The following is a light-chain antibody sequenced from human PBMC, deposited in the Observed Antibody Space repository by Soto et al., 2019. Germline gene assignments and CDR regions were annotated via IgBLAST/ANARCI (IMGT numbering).Light chain of an antibody. CDR1: ESVSTSF. V-gene: IGKV3-20*01. Sequence: EIVLTQSPGTLSLSPGERATLSSRASESVSTSFLAWYQHKPGQTPRLLIKATSTRATGIPYRVSGSGSGTDFALSISRLEPEDFAIYSCQQYGTLPYTFGRGTKVEIK. J-gene: IGKJ2*01. CDR2: ATS. CDR3: QQYGTLPYT.